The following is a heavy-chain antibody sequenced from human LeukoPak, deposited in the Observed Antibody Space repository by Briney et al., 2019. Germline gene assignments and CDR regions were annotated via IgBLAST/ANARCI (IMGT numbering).Heavy chain of an antibody. Sequence: GGSLRLSCVVSGFTFSDSSMTWVRQAPGKGLEWVAKMKEDGTEIYYVHSVKGRFTISRDNARNSLYLQMNSLRAEDTAVYYCATGGALRGYWVRWGQGTLVTVSS. D-gene: IGHD2-15*01. V-gene: IGHV3-7*01. CDR2: MKEDGTEI. CDR1: GFTFSDSS. CDR3: ATGGALRGYWVR. J-gene: IGHJ4*02.